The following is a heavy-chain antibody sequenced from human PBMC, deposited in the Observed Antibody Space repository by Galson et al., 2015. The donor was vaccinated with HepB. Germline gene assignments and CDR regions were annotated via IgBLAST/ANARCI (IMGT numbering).Heavy chain of an antibody. J-gene: IGHJ4*02. CDR3: TRRGVNWGLDY. CDR1: GFTFSGSA. V-gene: IGHV3-73*01. CDR2: IRSKANSDAT. Sequence: SLRLSCAASGFTFSGSAMHWVRQASGKGLEWVGRIRSKANSDATAYAASVEGRFTISRDDSKNTAYLQMNSLKTEDTAVYYCTRRGVNWGLDYWGQGTLVTVSS. D-gene: IGHD7-27*01.